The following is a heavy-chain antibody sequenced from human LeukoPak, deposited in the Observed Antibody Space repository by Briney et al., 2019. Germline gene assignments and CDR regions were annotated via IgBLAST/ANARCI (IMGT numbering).Heavy chain of an antibody. D-gene: IGHD5-24*01. J-gene: IGHJ2*01. CDR2: INPSGGST. CDR1: GYTFTSYY. V-gene: IGHV1-46*03. Sequence: APVKVSCKASGYTFTSYYMHWVRQAPGQGLEWMGIINPSGGSTSYAQKFQGRVTMTRDTSTSTVYMELSSLRSEDTAVYYCARVTQMAWYFDLWGRGTLVTVSS. CDR3: ARVTQMAWYFDL.